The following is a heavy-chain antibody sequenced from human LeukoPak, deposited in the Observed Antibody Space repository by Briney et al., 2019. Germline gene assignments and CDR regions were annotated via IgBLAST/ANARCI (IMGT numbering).Heavy chain of an antibody. Sequence: PSETLSLTCTVSGGSISSYFWSWIRQPPGKGLEWIGYIYYNGSTNYNPSLKSRVTISVDTSKNRFSLKLSSVTAADTAVYYCARGGSHFDYWGQGTLVSASS. CDR2: IYYNGST. J-gene: IGHJ4*02. D-gene: IGHD1-26*01. CDR3: ARGGSHFDY. V-gene: IGHV4-59*12. CDR1: GGSISSYF.